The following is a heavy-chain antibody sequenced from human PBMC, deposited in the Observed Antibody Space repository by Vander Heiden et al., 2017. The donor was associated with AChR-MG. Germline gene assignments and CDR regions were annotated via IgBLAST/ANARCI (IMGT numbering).Heavy chain of an antibody. Sequence: QVQLVQSGAEVKKPGASVKVSCKASGYIFTSYAMHWVRQAPGQRLEWMGWINAGNGNTKYSQKFQGRVTITRDTSASTAYMELSSLRSEDTAVYYCARVDEDAMRGWYFDLWGRGTLVTVSS. D-gene: IGHD3-10*01. J-gene: IGHJ2*01. V-gene: IGHV1-3*01. CDR3: ARVDEDAMRGWYFDL. CDR2: INAGNGNT. CDR1: GYIFTSYA.